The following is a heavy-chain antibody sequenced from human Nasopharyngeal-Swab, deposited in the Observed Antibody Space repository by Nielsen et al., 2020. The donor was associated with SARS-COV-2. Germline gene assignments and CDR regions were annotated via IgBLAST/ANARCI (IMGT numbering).Heavy chain of an antibody. J-gene: IGHJ4*02. Sequence: LSLTCATSGFIFSASAMHWVRQASGKGLEWVGRIGDKEHNYATTYGASVKGRFTISRDDSKNTAFLQMDSLKTEDTALYYCTTDYYFDYWGQGTLVTVSS. CDR2: IGDKEHNYAT. V-gene: IGHV3-73*01. CDR1: GFIFSASA. CDR3: TTDYYFDY.